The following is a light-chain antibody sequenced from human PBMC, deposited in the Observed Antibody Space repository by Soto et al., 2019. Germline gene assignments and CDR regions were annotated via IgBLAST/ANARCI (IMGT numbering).Light chain of an antibody. CDR2: DNN. Sequence: QSVLTQTPSVSASPGQKVTISCSGTSSNVGNNYVSWYQQFPATAPKLLIYDNNKRPSGIPARFSGSKSGASATLVITGVQTGDEADYYCGTWDGSRNWVFGGGTKLTVL. J-gene: IGLJ3*02. CDR3: GTWDGSRNWV. V-gene: IGLV1-51*01. CDR1: SSNVGNNY.